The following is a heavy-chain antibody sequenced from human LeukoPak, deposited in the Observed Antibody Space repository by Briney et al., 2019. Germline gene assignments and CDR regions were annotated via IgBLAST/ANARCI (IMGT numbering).Heavy chain of an antibody. CDR3: AREEGVAAAGALEY. J-gene: IGHJ4*02. CDR2: IYHSGNT. CDR1: GDSITDYY. V-gene: IGHV4-59*01. D-gene: IGHD6-13*01. Sequence: PSETLSLTCNVSGDSITDYYWSWIRQPPGKGLEWIGFIYHSGNTNYNPSLASRVTLSLDTSKTQLSLRLTSVTAADTAVYYCAREEGVAAAGALEYWGQGILVTVSS.